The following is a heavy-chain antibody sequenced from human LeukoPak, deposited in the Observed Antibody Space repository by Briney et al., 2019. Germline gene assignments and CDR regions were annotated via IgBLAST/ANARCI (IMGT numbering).Heavy chain of an antibody. V-gene: IGHV3-23*01. J-gene: IGHJ4*02. CDR2: ISGSGGST. D-gene: IGHD5-12*01. Sequence: GGSLRLSCAASGFTFSSYAMSWVRQAPGKGLEWVSAISGSGGSTYYADSVKGRFTISRDNTKNTLYLQMNSLRAEDTAVYYCAKDGIVATTTPYYFDYWGQGTLVTVSS. CDR1: GFTFSSYA. CDR3: AKDGIVATTTPYYFDY.